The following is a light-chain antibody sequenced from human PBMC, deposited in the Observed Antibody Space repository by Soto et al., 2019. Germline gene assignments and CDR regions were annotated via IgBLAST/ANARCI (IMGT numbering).Light chain of an antibody. J-gene: IGKJ4*01. CDR2: GAS. V-gene: IGKV3-20*01. Sequence: EIGLTQSPGTLSLSPGERATLSCRASQSVSGSYLAWYQQKPGQAPRLLIYGASSRATGIPDRFSGSGSGTDFTLTISRLEPEDFAVYYCQQYGNSPPVTFGGGTKVEIK. CDR3: QQYGNSPPVT. CDR1: QSVSGSY.